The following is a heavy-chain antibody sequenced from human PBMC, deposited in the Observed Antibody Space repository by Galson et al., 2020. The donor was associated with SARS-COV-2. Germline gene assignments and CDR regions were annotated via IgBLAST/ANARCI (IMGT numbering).Heavy chain of an antibody. CDR3: ARGRIAARPWEFSEYFQH. D-gene: IGHD6-6*01. J-gene: IGHJ1*01. CDR1: GGSFSGYY. Sequence: SETLSLTCAVYGGSFSGYYWSWIRQPPGKGLEWIGEINHSGSTNYNPSLKSRVTISVDTSKNQFSLKLSSVTAADTAVYYCARGRIAARPWEFSEYFQHWGQGTLVTVSS. V-gene: IGHV4-34*01. CDR2: INHSGST.